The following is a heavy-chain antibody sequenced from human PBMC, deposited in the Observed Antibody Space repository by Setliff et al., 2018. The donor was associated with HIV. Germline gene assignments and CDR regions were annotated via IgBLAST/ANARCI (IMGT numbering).Heavy chain of an antibody. CDR1: GGSISSNNYY. CDR2: IYYSGNA. D-gene: IGHD2-8*02. Sequence: ETLSLTCTVSGGSISSNNYYWGWIRQSPGKGLEWFGSIYYSGNAYYNPSLKSRLTISMDTSRNQFSLKVSSVTAADTAVYYCARVSITYWYSIPRDYYYYMDVWGEGTTVTVSS. J-gene: IGHJ6*03. V-gene: IGHV4-39*07. CDR3: ARVSITYWYSIPRDYYYYMDV.